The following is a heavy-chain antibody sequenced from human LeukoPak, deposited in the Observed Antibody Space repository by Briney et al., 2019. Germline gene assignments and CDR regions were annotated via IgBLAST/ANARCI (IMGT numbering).Heavy chain of an antibody. CDR3: AKEELYYYDSSGYLDY. CDR2: ISWNSGSI. J-gene: IGHJ4*02. D-gene: IGHD3-22*01. CDR1: GFIFSSYA. Sequence: PGGSLRLSCTASGFIFSSYAMSWVRQAPGKGLEWVSGISWNSGSIGYADSVKGRFTISRDNAKNSLYLQMNSLRAEDTALYYCAKEELYYYDSSGYLDYWGQGTLVTVSS. V-gene: IGHV3-9*01.